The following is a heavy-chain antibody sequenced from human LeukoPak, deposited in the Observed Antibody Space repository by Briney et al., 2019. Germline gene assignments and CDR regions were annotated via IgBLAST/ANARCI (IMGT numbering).Heavy chain of an antibody. CDR1: GYSISSGYY. D-gene: IGHD3-22*01. CDR2: IYHSGST. CDR3: ASANYYDSSGLDY. Sequence: SETLSLICTVSGYSISSGYYWGWIRQPPGKGLEWIGSIYHSGSTYYNPSLKSRVTISVDTSKNQFSLKLSSVTAADTAVYYCASANYYDSSGLDYWGQGTLVTVSS. V-gene: IGHV4-38-2*02. J-gene: IGHJ4*02.